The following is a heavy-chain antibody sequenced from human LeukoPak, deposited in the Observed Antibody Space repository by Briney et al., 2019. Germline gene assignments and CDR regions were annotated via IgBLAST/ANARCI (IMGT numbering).Heavy chain of an antibody. Sequence: AASVKVSCKASGYTFTSYAMNWVRQAPGQGLEWMGWINTNTGNPTYAQGFTGRFVFSLDTSVSTAYLQISSLKAEDTAVYYCARPRAPYYDILTGYYRDNWFDPWGQGTLDTVSS. D-gene: IGHD3-9*01. CDR1: GYTFTSYA. CDR2: INTNTGNP. J-gene: IGHJ5*02. CDR3: ARPRAPYYDILTGYYRDNWFDP. V-gene: IGHV7-4-1*02.